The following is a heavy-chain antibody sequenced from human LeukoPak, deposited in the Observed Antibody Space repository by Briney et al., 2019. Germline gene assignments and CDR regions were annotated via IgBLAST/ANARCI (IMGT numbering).Heavy chain of an antibody. CDR1: GFTFSSYA. Sequence: GRSLRLSCAASGFTFSSYAMHWVRQAPGKGLEWVAVISYDGSNKYYADSVKGRFTISRDNSKNTLYLQMNSLRAEDTAVYYCATHRVLRFLEWLSEIYGMDVWGQGTTVTVSS. CDR2: ISYDGSNK. CDR3: ATHRVLRFLEWLSEIYGMDV. D-gene: IGHD3-3*01. J-gene: IGHJ6*02. V-gene: IGHV3-30-3*01.